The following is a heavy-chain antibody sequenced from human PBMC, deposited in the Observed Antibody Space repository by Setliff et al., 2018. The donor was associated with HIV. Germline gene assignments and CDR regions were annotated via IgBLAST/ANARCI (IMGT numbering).Heavy chain of an antibody. CDR2: INPSGGST. D-gene: IGHD3-3*01. CDR1: GYTFTSYY. V-gene: IGHV1-46*01. Sequence: RASVKVSCKASGYTFTSYYMHWVRQAPGQGLEWMGIINPSGGSTSYAQKFQGRVTMTRDTSTSTVYMELSSLRSEDTAVYYCARYYNFWSGPPYNWFDPWGQGTLVTVSS. CDR3: ARYYNFWSGPPYNWFDP. J-gene: IGHJ5*02.